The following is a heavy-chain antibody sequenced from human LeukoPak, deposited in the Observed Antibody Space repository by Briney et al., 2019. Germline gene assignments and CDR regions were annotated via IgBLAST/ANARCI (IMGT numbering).Heavy chain of an antibody. CDR3: ARQIRGVYYYDSSGIFDY. Sequence: PSETLSLTCSVSGGSISGYYWSWIRQPPGKGLEWIGYIYYSGSTNYNPSLKSRVTLSVDTSKNQFSLNLTSVTAADTAVYYCARQIRGVYYYDSSGIFDYWGQGTLVTVSS. D-gene: IGHD3-22*01. CDR1: GGSISGYY. V-gene: IGHV4-59*08. J-gene: IGHJ4*02. CDR2: IYYSGST.